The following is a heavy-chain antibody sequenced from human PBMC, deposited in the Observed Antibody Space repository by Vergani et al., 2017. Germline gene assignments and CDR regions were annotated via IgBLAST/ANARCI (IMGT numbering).Heavy chain of an antibody. D-gene: IGHD4-17*01. J-gene: IGHJ5*02. Sequence: QVQLQESGPGLVKPSQTLSLTCTVSGGSISSGSYYWSWIRQPAGKGLEWIGRIYTSGSTNYHLSLKSRVTISVETSKNQLSLKLSSVTAADTAVYYCARVEPTVPYGGYWFDPWGQGTLVTVSS. CDR3: ARVEPTVPYGGYWFDP. V-gene: IGHV4-61*02. CDR2: IYTSGST. CDR1: GGSISSGSYY.